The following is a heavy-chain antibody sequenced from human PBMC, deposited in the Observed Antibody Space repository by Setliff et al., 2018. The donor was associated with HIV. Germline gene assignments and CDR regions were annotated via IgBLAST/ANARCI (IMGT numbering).Heavy chain of an antibody. V-gene: IGHV1-18*01. Sequence: ASVKVSCKASGYTFSSYGISWVRQAPGQGLEWMGWISAYNGNTNYAQKLQGRVTMTTDTSTSTAYMELRSLRSDDTAVYYCARAMTTMVRGVMGYWGQGTLVTVSS. CDR3: ARAMTTMVRGVMGY. CDR2: ISAYNGNT. D-gene: IGHD3-10*01. CDR1: GYTFSSYG. J-gene: IGHJ4*02.